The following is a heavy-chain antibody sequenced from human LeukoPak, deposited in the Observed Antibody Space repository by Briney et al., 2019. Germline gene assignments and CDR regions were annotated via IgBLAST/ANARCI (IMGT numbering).Heavy chain of an antibody. Sequence: ASVKVSCKASGYTFTDYYIHWVRQAPGQGLEWMGWINPNTGGTNYAQKFQGRVTMTRDTSISTAYMELSRLRSDDTAVYYCARDRAIGRYFDTNFDYWGQGTLVTVSS. CDR1: GYTFTDYY. CDR3: ARDRAIGRYFDTNFDY. CDR2: INPNTGGT. D-gene: IGHD3-9*01. J-gene: IGHJ4*02. V-gene: IGHV1-2*02.